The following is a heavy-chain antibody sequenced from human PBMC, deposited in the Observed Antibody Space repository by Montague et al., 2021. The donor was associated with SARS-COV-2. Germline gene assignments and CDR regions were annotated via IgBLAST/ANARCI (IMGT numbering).Heavy chain of an antibody. D-gene: IGHD3-10*01. J-gene: IGHJ6*03. CDR3: ASSYYYGSGTYVYNYYMDV. Sequence: SETLSLTCTVSGGSVSSSPYYWGWIRQPPGRGLEWVGSISYSGRTYFXPSLKSRLTISVDSSENQFSLRLSSVTAADTAVYYCASSYYYGSGTYVYNYYMDVWGKGTTATVSS. V-gene: IGHV4-39*01. CDR2: ISYSGRT. CDR1: GGSVSSSPYY.